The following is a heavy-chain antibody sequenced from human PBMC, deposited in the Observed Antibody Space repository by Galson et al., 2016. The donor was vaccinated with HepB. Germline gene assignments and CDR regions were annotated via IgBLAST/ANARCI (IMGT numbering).Heavy chain of an antibody. CDR3: ARPIRPYYYYFVMDV. Sequence: SLRLSCAASGFTFSSYGMHWVRQAPGKGLEWVAVIWYDGNKKYYADSVKGRFTISRDNSKYTLYLQMNSLRAEDTAVYFCARPIRPYYYYFVMDVWGQGTTVTVSS. V-gene: IGHV3-33*01. J-gene: IGHJ6*02. CDR1: GFTFSSYG. CDR2: IWYDGNKK.